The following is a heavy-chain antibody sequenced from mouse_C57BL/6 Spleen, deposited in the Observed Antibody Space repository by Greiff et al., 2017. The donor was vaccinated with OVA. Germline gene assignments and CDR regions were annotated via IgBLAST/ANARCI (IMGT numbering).Heavy chain of an antibody. D-gene: IGHD2-4*01. CDR2: ISYDGSN. V-gene: IGHV3-6*01. Sequence: EVQLMESGPGLVKPSQSLSLTCSVTGYSITSGYYWNWIRQFPGNKLEWMGYISYDGSNNYNPSLKNRISITRDTSKNQFFLKLNSVTTEDTATYYCARGYYDYGGAYWGQGTLVTVSA. J-gene: IGHJ3*01. CDR1: GYSITSGYY. CDR3: ARGYYDYGGAY.